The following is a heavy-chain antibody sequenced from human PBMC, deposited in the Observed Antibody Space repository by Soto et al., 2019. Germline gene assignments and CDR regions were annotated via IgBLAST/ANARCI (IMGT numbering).Heavy chain of an antibody. D-gene: IGHD3-3*01. CDR3: ARVSAYYDFWSGYVFDY. Sequence: EVQLVESGGGLVQPGGSLRLSCAASGFTFSSYWMSWVRQAPGKGLEWVANIKQDGSEKYYVDSVKGRFTISRDNAKNSLYLQMNSLRAEDTAVYYCARVSAYYDFWSGYVFDYWGQGTLVTVSS. J-gene: IGHJ4*02. CDR2: IKQDGSEK. CDR1: GFTFSSYW. V-gene: IGHV3-7*01.